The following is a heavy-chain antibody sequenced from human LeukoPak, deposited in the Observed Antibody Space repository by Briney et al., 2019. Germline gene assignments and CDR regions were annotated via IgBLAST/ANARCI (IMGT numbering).Heavy chain of an antibody. Sequence: SETLSLTCTVSGGSISSSSYYWGWIRQPPGKGLKWIGSIYYSGSTYYNPSLKSRVTISVDTSKNQFSLKLSSVTAADTAVYYCARAGIAAAGDYYYYYMDVWGKGATVTISS. J-gene: IGHJ6*03. V-gene: IGHV4-39*07. CDR2: IYYSGST. D-gene: IGHD6-13*01. CDR1: GGSISSSSYY. CDR3: ARAGIAAAGDYYYYYMDV.